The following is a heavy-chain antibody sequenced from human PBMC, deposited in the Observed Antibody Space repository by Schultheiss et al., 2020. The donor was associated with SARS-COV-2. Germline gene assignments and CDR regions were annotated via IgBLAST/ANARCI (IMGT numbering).Heavy chain of an antibody. D-gene: IGHD3-10*01. CDR2: LFYSGST. CDR3: ARDRGSQGGFDY. CDR1: GGSVSSGSYY. Sequence: SETLSLTCTVSGGSVSSGSYYWSWIRQPPGKGLEWIGYLFYSGSTNYNPSLKSRVTISLDTSKNQLSLKLSSVTAADTAVYYCARDRGSQGGFDYWGQGTLVTVSS. J-gene: IGHJ4*02. V-gene: IGHV4-61*01.